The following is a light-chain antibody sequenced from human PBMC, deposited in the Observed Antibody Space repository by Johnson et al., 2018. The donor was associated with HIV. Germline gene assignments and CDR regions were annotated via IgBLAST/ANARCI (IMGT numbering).Light chain of an antibody. J-gene: IGLJ1*01. V-gene: IGLV1-51*02. CDR3: GVWDASLSPHYV. CDR2: EDN. CDR1: SSNVGNNV. Sequence: QAVLTQPPSVSAAPGQKVTISCSGSSSNVGNNVVSWYQQLPGTAPKVLIYEDNKRPSGIPDRFSGSKSATSATLGIPGLQTGDEADYYCGVWDASLSPHYVFGTGTTITVL.